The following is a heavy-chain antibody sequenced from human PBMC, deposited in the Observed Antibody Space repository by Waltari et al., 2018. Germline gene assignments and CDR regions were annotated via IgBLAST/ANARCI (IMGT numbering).Heavy chain of an antibody. Sequence: QLQLQESGPGLVKPSETLSLTCTVSGGSISSSSYYWGWIRPPPGKGLEWIGSIYYSGSTYYNPSLKSRVTISVDTSKNQFSLKLSSVTAADTAVYYCARLSGRWELLDYWGQGTLVTVSS. CDR3: ARLSGRWELLDY. J-gene: IGHJ4*02. V-gene: IGHV4-39*07. D-gene: IGHD1-26*01. CDR1: GGSISSSSYY. CDR2: IYYSGST.